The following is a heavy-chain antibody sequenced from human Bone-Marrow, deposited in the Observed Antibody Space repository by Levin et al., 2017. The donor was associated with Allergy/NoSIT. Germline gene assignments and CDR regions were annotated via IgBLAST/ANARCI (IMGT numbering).Heavy chain of an antibody. CDR3: ARGYDFWSGYSTSPYFDY. J-gene: IGHJ4*02. V-gene: IGHV3-74*01. Sequence: GESLKISCAASGFTFSSYWMHWVRQAPGKGLVWVSRINSDGSSTSYADSVKGRFTISRDNAKNTLYLQMNSLRAEDTAVYYCARGYDFWSGYSTSPYFDYWGQGTLVTVSS. CDR1: GFTFSSYW. CDR2: INSDGSST. D-gene: IGHD3-3*01.